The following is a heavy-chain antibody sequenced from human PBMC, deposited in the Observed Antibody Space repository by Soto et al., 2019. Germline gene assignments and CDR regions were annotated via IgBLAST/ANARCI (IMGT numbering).Heavy chain of an antibody. D-gene: IGHD2-2*01. CDR3: ARDTLSGYCSSTSCYSIGWFDP. CDR1: GGSVSSGSYY. J-gene: IGHJ5*02. CDR2: IYYSGST. V-gene: IGHV4-61*01. Sequence: QVQLQESGPGLVKPSETLSLTCTVSGGSVSSGSYYWSWIRQPPGKGLEWIGYIYYSGSTNYNPSPKSRVTISVDTSNNQLSLKLSSVTAADTAVYYCARDTLSGYCSSTSCYSIGWFDPWGQGTLVTVSS.